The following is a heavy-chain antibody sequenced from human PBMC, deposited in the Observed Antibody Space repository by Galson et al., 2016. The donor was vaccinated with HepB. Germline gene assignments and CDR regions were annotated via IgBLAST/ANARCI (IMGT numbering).Heavy chain of an antibody. CDR3: ARARGRSFGEFPEAYFDY. J-gene: IGHJ4*02. D-gene: IGHD3-10*01. CDR1: GFTFSNYA. V-gene: IGHV3-23*01. CDR2: VSGSGGRT. Sequence: SLRLSCAASGFTFSNYAMGWVRQAPGKGLEWVSAVSGSGGRTHYADSVKGRFTISRDNSKNTVSLQMNSLTAADTALYFCARARGRSFGEFPEAYFDYWGQGTLVTVSS.